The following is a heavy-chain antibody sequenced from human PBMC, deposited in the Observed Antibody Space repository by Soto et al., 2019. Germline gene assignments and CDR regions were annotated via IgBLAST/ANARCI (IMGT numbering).Heavy chain of an antibody. V-gene: IGHV3-48*01. J-gene: IGHJ4*02. CDR1: GFTFSSYS. CDR2: ISGSSSTI. Sequence: GGSLRLSCAASGFTFSSYSMNWVRQAPGKGLEWVSYISGSSSTIYCADSVKGRFTISRDNAKSFLYLQMNSLGAEDTAVYYCARVITPWLFWGQGTLVTVSS. CDR3: ARVITPWLF. D-gene: IGHD3-22*01.